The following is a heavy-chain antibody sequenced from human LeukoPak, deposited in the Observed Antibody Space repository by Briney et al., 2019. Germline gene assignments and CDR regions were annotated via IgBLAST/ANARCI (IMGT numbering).Heavy chain of an antibody. Sequence: PGGSLRLSYPASGFSVSTYAIHWVRPAPATGRAGVEVISYDGSNEYYGDSVNGRFTISRDNSKNTLYLQMNSLRAEDTAVYFCAQDSYSQVSYYYYYGMDVWGQGTTVTVSS. J-gene: IGHJ6*02. D-gene: IGHD2-21*01. CDR3: AQDSYSQVSYYYYYGMDV. V-gene: IGHV3-30*18. CDR2: ISYDGSNE. CDR1: GFSVSTYA.